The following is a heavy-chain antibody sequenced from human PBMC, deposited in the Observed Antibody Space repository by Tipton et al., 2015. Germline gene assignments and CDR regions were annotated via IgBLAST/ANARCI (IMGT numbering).Heavy chain of an antibody. CDR2: INSDGSST. V-gene: IGHV3-74*01. CDR1: GFTFSSYW. D-gene: IGHD2-2*01. J-gene: IGHJ4*02. CDR3: ARGDCGSSGQGY. Sequence: GSLRLSCAASGFTFSSYWMHWVRQAPGKGLVWVSGINSDGSSTKYADSVKGRFTISRDNAKNSLYLQMNSLRAEDTAVYFCARGDCGSSGQGYCGQGSLVTVSS.